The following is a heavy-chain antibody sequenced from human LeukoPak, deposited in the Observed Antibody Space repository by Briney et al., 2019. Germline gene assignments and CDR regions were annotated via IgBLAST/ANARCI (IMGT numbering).Heavy chain of an antibody. CDR3: ARVVDGSPGTFGI. V-gene: IGHV4-61*02. CDR2: IYISGNT. Sequence: SETLSLTCTVSGGSTSSGSYYWSWIRQPAGKGLEWIGRIYISGNTNYNPSLKSRVTILLDMSKNQFSLKLSSVTAADTAVYYCARVVDGSPGTFGIWGQGTMVTVSS. CDR1: GGSTSSGSYY. J-gene: IGHJ3*02. D-gene: IGHD1-26*01.